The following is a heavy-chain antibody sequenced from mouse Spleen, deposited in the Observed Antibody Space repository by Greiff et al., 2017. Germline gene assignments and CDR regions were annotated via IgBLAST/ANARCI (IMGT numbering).Heavy chain of an antibody. CDR2: ISYDGSN. V-gene: IGHV3-6*01. Sequence: ESGPGLVKPSQSLSLTCSVTGYSITSGYYWNWIRQFPGNKLEWMGYISYDGSNNYNPSLKNRISITRDTSKNQFFLKLNSVTTEDTATYYCARAGDPFDYWGQGTTLTVSS. CDR1: GYSITSGYY. CDR3: ARAGDPFDY. J-gene: IGHJ2*01. D-gene: IGHD3-3*01.